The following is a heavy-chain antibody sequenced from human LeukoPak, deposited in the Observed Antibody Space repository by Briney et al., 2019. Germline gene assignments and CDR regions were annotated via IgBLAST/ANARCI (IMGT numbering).Heavy chain of an antibody. CDR1: GYSISSGYY. Sequence: SETLSLTCTVSGYSISSGYYWGWIRQPPGKGLEWIGGINHSGNTYYNPSLKSRLTILVDTSKNQFSLKLSSVTAADTAVYYCARAARTYYDFWPTSALFDYWGQGTLVTVSS. D-gene: IGHD3-3*01. J-gene: IGHJ4*02. CDR2: INHSGNT. V-gene: IGHV4-38-2*02. CDR3: ARAARTYYDFWPTSALFDY.